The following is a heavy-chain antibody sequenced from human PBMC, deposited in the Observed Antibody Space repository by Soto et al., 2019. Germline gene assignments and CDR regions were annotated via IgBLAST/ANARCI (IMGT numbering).Heavy chain of an antibody. CDR1: GFTFSSYA. D-gene: IGHD3-22*01. V-gene: IGHV3-64D*06. CDR2: ISSNGGST. Sequence: HPGGSLRLSCSASGFTFSSYAMHWVRQAPGKGLEYVSAISSNGGSTYYADSVKGRFTISRDNSKNTLYLQMSSLRAEDTAVYYCVKEYHDSSGYYSTFDYWGQGTLVTVSS. CDR3: VKEYHDSSGYYSTFDY. J-gene: IGHJ4*02.